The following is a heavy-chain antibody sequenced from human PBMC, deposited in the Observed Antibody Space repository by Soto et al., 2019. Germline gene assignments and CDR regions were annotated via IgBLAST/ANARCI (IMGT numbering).Heavy chain of an antibody. D-gene: IGHD3-10*01. CDR3: AKDSFTMIRGARYYYYYYMDV. J-gene: IGHJ6*03. Sequence: GGSLRLSCAASGFTFSTYGMHWVRQAPGKGLEWVAVISYDGSNKYYADSVKGRFTISRDNSKNTLYLQMNSLRAEDTAVYYCAKDSFTMIRGARYYYYYYMDVWGKGTTVTVSS. CDR2: ISYDGSNK. V-gene: IGHV3-30*18. CDR1: GFTFSTYG.